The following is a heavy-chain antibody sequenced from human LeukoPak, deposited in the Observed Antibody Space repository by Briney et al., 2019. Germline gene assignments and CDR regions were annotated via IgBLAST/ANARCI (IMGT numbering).Heavy chain of an antibody. J-gene: IGHJ4*02. D-gene: IGHD3-22*01. V-gene: IGHV3-21*04. Sequence: GGSLRLSCAASGFTFSSYSMTWVRQAPGKGLEWVSSISSSSSYIYYADSVKGRFTISRDNAKNSLYLQMNSLRAEDTAVYYCARGAPIVVVTDFDYWGQGTLVTVSS. CDR2: ISSSSSYI. CDR3: ARGAPIVVVTDFDY. CDR1: GFTFSSYS.